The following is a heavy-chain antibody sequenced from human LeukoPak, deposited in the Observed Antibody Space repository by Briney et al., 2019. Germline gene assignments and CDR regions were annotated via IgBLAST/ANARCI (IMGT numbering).Heavy chain of an antibody. CDR3: ATARGSSSRSGPDYFDY. J-gene: IGHJ4*02. CDR1: GFTFSSYA. CDR2: ISGSGGRT. V-gene: IGHV3-23*01. D-gene: IGHD6-6*01. Sequence: GGSLRLSCAASGFTFSSYAMSWVRQAPGKGLAWVSGISGSGGRTYYADSVKGRFTISRDNSKNTLYLQINSPRAEDTAVYYCATARGSSSRSGPDYFDYWGQGTLVTVSS.